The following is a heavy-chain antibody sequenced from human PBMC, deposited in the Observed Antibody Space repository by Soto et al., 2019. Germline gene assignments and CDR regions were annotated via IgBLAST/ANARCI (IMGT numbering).Heavy chain of an antibody. D-gene: IGHD2-2*01. V-gene: IGHV1-69*12. CDR1: GGTFSSYA. CDR3: ARGLLDQLLLASPYYYYGMDV. Sequence: QVQLVQSGAEVKKPGSSVKVSCKASGGTFSSYAISWVRQAPGQGLEWMGGIIPIFGTANYAQKFQGRVTITADESTSTSYMGVSSLGFEDTAVCYCARGLLDQLLLASPYYYYGMDVWGQGTTVTVSS. CDR2: IIPIFGTA. J-gene: IGHJ6*02.